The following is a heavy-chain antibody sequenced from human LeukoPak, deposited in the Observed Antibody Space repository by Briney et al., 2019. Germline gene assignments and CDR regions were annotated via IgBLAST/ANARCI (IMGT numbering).Heavy chain of an antibody. CDR1: GGSISSGSYY. V-gene: IGHV4-61*02. D-gene: IGHD3-22*01. CDR3: ARARYYDSSGYYSNDAFDI. J-gene: IGHJ3*02. CDR2: IYTSGST. Sequence: SDTLSLTCTVSGGSISSGSYYWSWIRQPAGKGLEWIGRIYTSGSTNYNPSLKSRVTISVDTSKNQFSLKLSSVTAADTAVYYCARARYYDSSGYYSNDAFDIWGQGTMVTVSS.